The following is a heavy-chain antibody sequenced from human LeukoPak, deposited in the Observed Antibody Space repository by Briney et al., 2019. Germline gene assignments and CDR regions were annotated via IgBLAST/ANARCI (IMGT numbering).Heavy chain of an antibody. Sequence: PGGSLTLFCSASGFIFSNHWMTWVRQAPGKGVEWVANIEQDGSEKYYVDSVKGRLTISRDNAKKSLNLQVNSLRAEDTAVYVCAMDMMILQSWGQGTLVTVSS. D-gene: IGHD3-16*01. CDR3: AMDMMILQS. V-gene: IGHV3-7*04. CDR1: GFIFSNHW. CDR2: IEQDGSEK. J-gene: IGHJ5*02.